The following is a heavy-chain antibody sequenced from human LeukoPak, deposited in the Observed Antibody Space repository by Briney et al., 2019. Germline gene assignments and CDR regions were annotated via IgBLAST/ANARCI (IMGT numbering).Heavy chain of an antibody. V-gene: IGHV4-30-2*01. CDR1: GGSISSGGYS. CDR2: IYHSGST. Sequence: PSETLSLTCAVSGGSISSGGYSWSWIRQPPGKGLEWIGYIYHSGSTYYNPSLKSRVTISVDTSKNQFSLKLSSVTAADTAVYYCARGDFEYSSSSGDYWGQGTLVTVSS. J-gene: IGHJ4*02. D-gene: IGHD6-6*01. CDR3: ARGDFEYSSSSGDY.